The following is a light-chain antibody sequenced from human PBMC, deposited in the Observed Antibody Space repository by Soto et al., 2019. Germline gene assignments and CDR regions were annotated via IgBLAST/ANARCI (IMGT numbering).Light chain of an antibody. CDR3: QQSHDMPYT. CDR2: GAS. CDR1: QSINTY. J-gene: IGKJ2*01. Sequence: DIQMSQSPSSLSASVGDRVTITCRASQSINTYLSWFQQKPGRVPNLLIYGASNLQSEVPSRFSGSGSGTDFTLTISSLQPEDFGTYYCQQSHDMPYTYGQGTRLEI. V-gene: IGKV1-39*01.